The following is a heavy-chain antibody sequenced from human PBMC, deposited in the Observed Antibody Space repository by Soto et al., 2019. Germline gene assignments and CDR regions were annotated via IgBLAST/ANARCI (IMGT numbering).Heavy chain of an antibody. D-gene: IGHD3-9*01. CDR1: GGSFSGYY. V-gene: IGHV4-34*01. Sequence: SETLSLTCAVYGGSFSGYYWSWIRQPPGKGLEWIGEINHSGSTNYNPSLKSRVTISVDTSKNQFSLKLSSVTAADTAVYYCAREVSIYILTGLLNWFDPWGQGTLVTV. J-gene: IGHJ5*02. CDR2: INHSGST. CDR3: AREVSIYILTGLLNWFDP.